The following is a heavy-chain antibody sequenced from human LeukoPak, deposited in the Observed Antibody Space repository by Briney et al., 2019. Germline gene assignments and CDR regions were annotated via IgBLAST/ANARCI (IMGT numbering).Heavy chain of an antibody. CDR2: FDPEDGET. CDR3: ATVRYNWNDWVFTDHWFDP. CDR1: GYTLTELS. V-gene: IGHV1-24*01. Sequence: ASVKVSCKVSGYTLTELSMHWVRQAPGKGLEWMGGFDPEDGETIYAQKFQGRVTMTEDTSTDTAYMELSSLRSEDTAVYYCATVRYNWNDWVFTDHWFDPWGQGTLVTVSS. D-gene: IGHD1-1*01. J-gene: IGHJ5*02.